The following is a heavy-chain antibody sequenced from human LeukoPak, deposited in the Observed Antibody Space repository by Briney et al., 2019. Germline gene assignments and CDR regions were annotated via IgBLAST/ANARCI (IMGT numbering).Heavy chain of an antibody. CDR1: GGSTSSTSYQ. D-gene: IGHD4-11*01. CDR3: ARLRRTAVTTYNYYHYMDV. Sequence: SETLSLTCTVSGGSTSSTSYQWGWLRQPPGRGLEWNGNIYFGGNTYYNPSLNYRVTVSVDTSKNQFSLQLSSVTAADTAVYYCARLRRTAVTTYNYYHYMDVWGKGTTVTVSS. V-gene: IGHV4-39*01. J-gene: IGHJ6*03. CDR2: IYFGGNT.